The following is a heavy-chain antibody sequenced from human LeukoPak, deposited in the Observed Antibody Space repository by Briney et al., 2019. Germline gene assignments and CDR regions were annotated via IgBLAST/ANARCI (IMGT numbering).Heavy chain of an antibody. CDR1: GGTFSSYA. CDR3: ARRRFGSPHYDILTGYSHPFDY. J-gene: IGHJ4*02. CDR2: IIPIFGTA. D-gene: IGHD3-9*01. V-gene: IGHV1-69*13. Sequence: ASVKVSCKASGGTFSSYAISWVRQAPGQGLEWMGGIIPIFGTANYAQKFQGRVTITADESTSTAYMELSSLRSEDTAVYYCARRRFGSPHYDILTGYSHPFDYWGQGTLVTVSS.